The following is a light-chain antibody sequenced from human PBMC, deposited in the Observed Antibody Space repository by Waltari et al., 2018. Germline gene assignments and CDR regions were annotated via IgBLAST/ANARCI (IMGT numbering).Light chain of an antibody. J-gene: IGLJ1*01. CDR1: SSDVGGYNY. V-gene: IGLV2-11*01. CDR3: CSYAGSYTLEV. CDR2: DVS. Sequence: QSALTQPRSVSGSPGQSVTISCTGTSSDVGGYNYVSWHQQHPGKDPKLMIYDVSKRPSWGPNRFSGSKSGNSAHLTISGLQAEDEADYYCCSYAGSYTLEVFETGTKVNVL.